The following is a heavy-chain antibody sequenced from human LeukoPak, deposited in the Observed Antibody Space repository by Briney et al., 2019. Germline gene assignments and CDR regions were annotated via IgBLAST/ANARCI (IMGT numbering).Heavy chain of an antibody. D-gene: IGHD3-10*01. CDR2: INHSGST. CDR3: AGGDMVRGVRPPPSLDY. Sequence: KPSETLTLTCAVYGVTFSGYYRSWIRQPPGKGLEWIGAINHSGSTNYNPSLKIRVTISVDASNNQFSLKLSSVPAADTAVYYCAGGDMVRGVRPPPSLDYWGQGTLVTVSS. V-gene: IGHV4-34*08. CDR1: GVTFSGYY. J-gene: IGHJ4*02.